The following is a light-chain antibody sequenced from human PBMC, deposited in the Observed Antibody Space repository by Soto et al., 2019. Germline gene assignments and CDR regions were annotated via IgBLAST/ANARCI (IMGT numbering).Light chain of an antibody. V-gene: IGKV1-5*03. J-gene: IGKJ1*01. Sequence: DIQMTPSPFTLSASVGDRVTITFRASQSISSWLAWYQQKPGKAPKLLIYKASSLESGVPSRFSGSGSGTEFTLTISSLQPDDFATYYCQQYNSLWTFGQGTKVDIK. CDR1: QSISSW. CDR3: QQYNSLWT. CDR2: KAS.